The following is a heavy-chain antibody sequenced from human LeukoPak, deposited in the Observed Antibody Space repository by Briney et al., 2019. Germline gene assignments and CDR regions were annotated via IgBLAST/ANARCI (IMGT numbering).Heavy chain of an antibody. V-gene: IGHV1-18*01. CDR1: GYTFTNFG. D-gene: IGHD3-9*01. CDR2: ISGYNGKT. CDR3: ARMAYDILTGYFQPNWFDP. J-gene: IGHJ5*02. Sequence: ASVKVFCKASGYTFTNFGISWVGQAPGQGLEGVGWISGYNGKTKYAQKLQGRVTMTTDTSTSTAYMELRSLRSDDTAVYYCARMAYDILTGYFQPNWFDPWGQGTLVIVSS.